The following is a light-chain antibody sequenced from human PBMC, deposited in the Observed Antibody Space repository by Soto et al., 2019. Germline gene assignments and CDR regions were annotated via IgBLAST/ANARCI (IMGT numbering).Light chain of an antibody. CDR3: HQYNNWPPYT. V-gene: IGKV3-15*01. Sequence: EIVMTQSPATLSVSPGERATLSCRASQSVSSNLAWYQQKPGQAPRLLIYGASTRATGIQARFSGSGSGTEFTLTISSLQSEDFAVYYCHQYNNWPPYTFGQGTKVDIK. CDR2: GAS. J-gene: IGKJ2*01. CDR1: QSVSSN.